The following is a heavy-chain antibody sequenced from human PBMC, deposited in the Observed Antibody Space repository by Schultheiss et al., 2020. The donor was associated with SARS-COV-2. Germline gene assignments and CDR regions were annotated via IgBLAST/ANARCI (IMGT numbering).Heavy chain of an antibody. D-gene: IGHD3-3*01. CDR3: ARGPPDTIFGVVIGVNWFDP. CDR2: INPNSGGT. J-gene: IGHJ5*02. Sequence: ASVKVSCKASGYTFTGYYMHWVRQAPGQGLEWMGWINPNSGGTNYAQKFQGWVTMTRDTSISTAYMELSRLRSDDTAVYYCARGPPDTIFGVVIGVNWFDPWGQGTLVTVSS. CDR1: GYTFTGYY. V-gene: IGHV1-2*04.